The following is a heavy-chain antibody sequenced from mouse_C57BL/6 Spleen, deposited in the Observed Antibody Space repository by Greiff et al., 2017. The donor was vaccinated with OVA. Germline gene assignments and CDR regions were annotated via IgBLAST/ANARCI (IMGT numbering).Heavy chain of an antibody. V-gene: IGHV5-17*01. CDR1: GFTFSDYG. Sequence: DVMLVESGGGLVKPGGSLKLSCAASGFTFSDYGMHWVRQAPEKGLEWVAYISSGSSTIYYADTVKGRFTISRDNAKNTLFLQMTSLRSEDTAMYYCARPGTTVVDWYFDVWGTGTTVTVSS. J-gene: IGHJ1*03. CDR2: ISSGSSTI. CDR3: ARPGTTVVDWYFDV. D-gene: IGHD1-1*01.